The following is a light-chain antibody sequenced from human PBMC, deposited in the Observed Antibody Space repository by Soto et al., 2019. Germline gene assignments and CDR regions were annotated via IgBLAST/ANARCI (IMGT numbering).Light chain of an antibody. CDR2: EVS. CDR3: SSHGGGNNWGV. CDR1: SSDVGGDKY. Sequence: QSALTQPASVSGSPGQSITISCTGTSSDVGGDKYVSWYQQHPGKAPKLMIYEVSNRPSGVSDRFSGSKSGNTASLTISGLQAEDEADYYCSSHGGGNNWGVFGGGTKLTVL. V-gene: IGLV2-14*01. J-gene: IGLJ3*02.